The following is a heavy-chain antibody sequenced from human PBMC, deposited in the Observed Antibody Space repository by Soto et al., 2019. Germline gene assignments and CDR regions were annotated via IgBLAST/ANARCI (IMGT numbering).Heavy chain of an antibody. CDR1: GGSISSGGYS. Sequence: PSETLSLTCAVSGGSISSGGYSWSWIRQPPGKGLEWIGYMYHSGSTYYNPSLKSRVTISIDRSKNQFSLKLSSVTAADTAVYSSARVQDYWGQGTLVTVSS. J-gene: IGHJ4*02. D-gene: IGHD1-1*01. V-gene: IGHV4-30-2*01. CDR3: ARVQDY. CDR2: MYHSGST.